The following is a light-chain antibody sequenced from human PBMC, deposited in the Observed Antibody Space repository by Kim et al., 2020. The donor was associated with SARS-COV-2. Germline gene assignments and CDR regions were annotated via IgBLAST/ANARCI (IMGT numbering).Light chain of an antibody. J-gene: IGLJ2*01. CDR1: SSNIGNNY. Sequence: QSVLTQPPSVSAAPGQKVTISCSGSSSNIGNNYVSWYQQLPGTAPKFLIYDNNKRPSGIPDRFSGSKSGTSATLGITGLQTGDEADYYCGTWDSSLSAVVLGGGTQLTVL. V-gene: IGLV1-51*01. CDR3: GTWDSSLSAVV. CDR2: DNN.